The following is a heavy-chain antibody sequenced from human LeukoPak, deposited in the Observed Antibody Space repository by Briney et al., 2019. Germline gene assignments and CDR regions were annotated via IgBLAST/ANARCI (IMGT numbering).Heavy chain of an antibody. CDR1: GFTFSSYG. Sequence: PGGSLRLSCAASGFTFSSYGMHWVRQAPGKGLEWVAVISYDGSNKYYADSVKGRFTISRDNSKNTLYLQMNSLRAEDTAVYYCAKGDYDILPDSGFDYWGQGTLVTVSS. CDR3: AKGDYDILPDSGFDY. V-gene: IGHV3-30*18. J-gene: IGHJ4*02. D-gene: IGHD3-9*01. CDR2: ISYDGSNK.